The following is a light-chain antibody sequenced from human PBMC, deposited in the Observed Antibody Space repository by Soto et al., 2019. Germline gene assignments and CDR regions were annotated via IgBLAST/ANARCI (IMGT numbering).Light chain of an antibody. V-gene: IGLV2-8*01. CDR2: EVS. CDR3: SSYAGSNNWGV. Sequence: QSALTQPPSASGSPGQSVTISCTGTSSDVGGYNYVSWYQQHPGKVPKLMIYEVSKRPSGVPDRFSGSKSGNTASLTVSGLQAEDEADYYCSSYAGSNNWGVFGGGTQLTVL. CDR1: SSDVGGYNY. J-gene: IGLJ2*01.